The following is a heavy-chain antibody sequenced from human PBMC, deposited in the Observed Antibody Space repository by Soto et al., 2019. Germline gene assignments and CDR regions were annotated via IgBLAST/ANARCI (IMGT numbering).Heavy chain of an antibody. J-gene: IGHJ4*02. D-gene: IGHD1-20*01. CDR3: ARAYNWCSFDY. CDR2: IIPIFGTA. CDR1: GGTFSSYA. Sequence: QVQLVQSGAEVKKPGSSVKVSCKASGGTFSSYAISWVRQAPGQGLEWMGGIIPIFGTANYAQKFQGRVTITANETTSTVYKELSSLRSEERAVYDCARAYNWCSFDYWGQGTPVTVSS. V-gene: IGHV1-69*01.